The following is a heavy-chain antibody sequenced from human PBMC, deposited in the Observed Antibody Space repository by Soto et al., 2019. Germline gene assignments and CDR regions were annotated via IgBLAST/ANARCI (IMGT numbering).Heavy chain of an antibody. D-gene: IGHD3-9*01. J-gene: IGHJ4*02. CDR2: IYYSGST. CDR1: GGSISSGGYY. CDR3: ARPRYDILTGTSYLFDY. V-gene: IGHV4-31*03. Sequence: SETLSLTCTVSGGSISSGGYYWSWIRQHPGKGLEWIGYIYYSGSTYYNPSLKSRVTISVDTSKNQFSLKLSSVTAADTAVYNCARPRYDILTGTSYLFDYWGQGTLVTVSS.